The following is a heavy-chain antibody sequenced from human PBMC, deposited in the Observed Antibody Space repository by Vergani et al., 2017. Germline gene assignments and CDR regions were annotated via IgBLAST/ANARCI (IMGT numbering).Heavy chain of an antibody. D-gene: IGHD6-19*01. V-gene: IGHV1-2*02. CDR2: INPNSGGT. CDR1: GYTFSGYY. Sequence: QVQLVQSGAEVKKPGASVKVSCKGSGYTFSGYYIQWVRQAPGQGLEWMGWINPNSGGTNYAQKFQGRVIMTRDTSISTAYMELSRLRSDDTAIYYCASRLLPVDGRYGMDVWGQGTTVTVSS. CDR3: ASRLLPVDGRYGMDV. J-gene: IGHJ6*02.